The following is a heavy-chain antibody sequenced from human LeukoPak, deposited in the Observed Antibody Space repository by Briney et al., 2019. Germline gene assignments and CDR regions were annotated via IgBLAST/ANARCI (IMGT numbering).Heavy chain of an antibody. J-gene: IGHJ4*02. CDR3: ARDGPWKSDV. Sequence: SESLSLTCTLSSRSLSMIYDGGWIRPPPGKGLGWIWVIRFVGKSIYNPSCESRTTLHAGSSGNHFFMQLTSEPTARTAMYFRARDGPWKSDVWGRGTLVTVSS. D-gene: IGHD1-1*01. CDR2: IRFVGKS. V-gene: IGHV4-39*02. CDR1: SRSLSMIYD.